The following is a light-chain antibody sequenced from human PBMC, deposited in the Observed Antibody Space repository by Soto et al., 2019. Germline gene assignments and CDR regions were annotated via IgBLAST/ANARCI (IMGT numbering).Light chain of an antibody. CDR1: SSDVGGYNY. CDR3: SSYTSSSTL. CDR2: DVS. Sequence: QSALTQPASVSGSPGQSITISCTGTSSDVGGYNYVSWYQQHPGKAPKLMIYDVSNRPSGVSNRFSGSKSGNTASLTISGLQDEDDDDYYCSSYTSSSTLFGGGTKLTVL. V-gene: IGLV2-14*01. J-gene: IGLJ2*01.